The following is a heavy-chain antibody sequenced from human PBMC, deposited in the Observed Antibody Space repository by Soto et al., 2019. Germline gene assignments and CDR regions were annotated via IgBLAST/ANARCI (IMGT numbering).Heavy chain of an antibody. D-gene: IGHD6-6*01. J-gene: IGHJ5*02. Sequence: PSETLSLTCTVSGGSINSGDYYWTWIRQPPGKGLEWIGYVYYNGGTYYNPSLGSRVTMSIDTSKNQFSLKLSSVAAPDTAVYYCARDGAAHGTHFPNWLDPWGQGILVTVSS. CDR1: GGSINSGDYY. CDR3: ARDGAAHGTHFPNWLDP. V-gene: IGHV4-30-4*01. CDR2: VYYNGGT.